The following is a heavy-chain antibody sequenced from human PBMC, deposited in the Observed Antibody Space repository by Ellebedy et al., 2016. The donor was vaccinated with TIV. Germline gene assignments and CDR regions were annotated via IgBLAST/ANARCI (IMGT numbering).Heavy chain of an antibody. V-gene: IGHV3-7*01. CDR3: STVEWYRSDY. CDR2: INPDGNEK. D-gene: IGHD3-3*01. J-gene: IGHJ4*02. Sequence: GESLKISCAASGFTFSSYWMSWVRQAPGKGLEWVAFINPDGNEKYYVDSIKGRFTISRDNAKNSLYLQMNSLRAEDTAIYYCSTVEWYRSDYWGQGSLVTVSS. CDR1: GFTFSSYW.